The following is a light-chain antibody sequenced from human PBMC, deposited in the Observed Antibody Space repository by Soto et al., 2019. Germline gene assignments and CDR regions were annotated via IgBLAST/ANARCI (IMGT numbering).Light chain of an antibody. CDR2: GAS. Sequence: EIVLTQSPGTLSLSPGERATLSCRASQSVSSSYLAWYQQKPGQAHRLLIYGASGRATGIPDRFSGSGSGTDFTLTISRLEPEDFAVYYCQQYGSSPPFTFGPGTKVDIK. CDR3: QQYGSSPPFT. J-gene: IGKJ3*01. CDR1: QSVSSSY. V-gene: IGKV3-20*01.